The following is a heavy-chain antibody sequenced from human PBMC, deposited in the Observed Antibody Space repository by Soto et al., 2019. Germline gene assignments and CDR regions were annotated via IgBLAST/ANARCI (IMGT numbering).Heavy chain of an antibody. CDR2: INHSGST. CDR1: GGSFSGYY. J-gene: IGHJ4*02. Sequence: PSETLSLTCAVYGGSFSGYYWGRIRQPPGKGLEWIGEINHSGSTNYNPSLKSRVTISVDTSKNQFSLKLSSVTAADTAVYYCARGVGSSSRPVGSGYWGQGTLVTVSS. CDR3: ARGVGSSSRPVGSGY. V-gene: IGHV4-34*01. D-gene: IGHD6-6*01.